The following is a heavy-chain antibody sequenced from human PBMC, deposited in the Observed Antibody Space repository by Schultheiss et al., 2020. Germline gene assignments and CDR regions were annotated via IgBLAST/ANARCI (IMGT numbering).Heavy chain of an antibody. V-gene: IGHV4-30-4*07. D-gene: IGHD3-22*01. Sequence: SETLSLTCAVSGGSISSGGYSWSWIRQPPGKGLEWIGYIYYSGSTYYNPSLKSRVTISVDTSKNQFSLKLSSVTAADTAVYYCARDPYSSGLDWGQGTLVTVSS. CDR3: ARDPYSSGLD. J-gene: IGHJ4*02. CDR2: IYYSGST. CDR1: GGSISSGGYS.